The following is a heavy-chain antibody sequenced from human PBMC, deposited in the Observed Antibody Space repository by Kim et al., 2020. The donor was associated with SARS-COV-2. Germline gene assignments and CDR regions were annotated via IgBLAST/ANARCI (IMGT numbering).Heavy chain of an antibody. D-gene: IGHD3-16*01. Sequence: SAQKLQGRVTMTTDTSPSTAYMELRSLRSDDTAVYYCARVGGYSRDAFDIWGQGTMVTVSS. V-gene: IGHV1-18*01. CDR3: ARVGGYSRDAFDI. J-gene: IGHJ3*02.